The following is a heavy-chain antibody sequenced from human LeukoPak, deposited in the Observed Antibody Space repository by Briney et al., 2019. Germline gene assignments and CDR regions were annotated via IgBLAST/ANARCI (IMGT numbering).Heavy chain of an antibody. CDR2: IKQDGSEK. J-gene: IGHJ4*02. CDR3: ARDPVQYCGGDCYYDY. V-gene: IGHV3-7*01. CDR1: GFTFSSYW. Sequence: PGGSLRLSCAASGFTFSSYWMSWVRQAPGKGLEWVANIKQDGSEKYYVDSVKGRFTISRDNAKNSLYLQMNSLRAEDTAVYYCARDPVQYCGGDCYYDYWDQGTLVTVSS. D-gene: IGHD2-21*01.